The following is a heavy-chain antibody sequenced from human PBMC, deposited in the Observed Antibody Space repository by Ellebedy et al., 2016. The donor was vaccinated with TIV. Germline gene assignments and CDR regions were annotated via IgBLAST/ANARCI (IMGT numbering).Heavy chain of an antibody. CDR3: ARDMDSSGWYAN. V-gene: IGHV3-23*01. Sequence: PGGSLRLSCAASGFTFSSYAMSWVRQAPGKGLEWVSAISGSGGSTYYADSVRGRFTISRHNSRNTVYLQMNTLRPEDTAVYYCARDMDSSGWYANWGQGTLVTVSS. J-gene: IGHJ4*02. CDR2: ISGSGGST. D-gene: IGHD6-19*01. CDR1: GFTFSSYA.